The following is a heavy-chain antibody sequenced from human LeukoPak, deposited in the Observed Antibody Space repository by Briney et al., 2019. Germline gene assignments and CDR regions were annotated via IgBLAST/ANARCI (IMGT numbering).Heavy chain of an antibody. V-gene: IGHV4-39*01. Sequence: SETLSLTCTVSGGSISSSTYFWGWIRQPPGKGLEWIGSMFHSGTTYYNPSLKSRVSMSVDTSTNQFSLRLTSVTAADTAVYYCARQTGSGLFILPGGQGTLVTVSS. CDR2: MFHSGTT. CDR1: GGSISSSTYF. J-gene: IGHJ4*02. D-gene: IGHD3/OR15-3a*01. CDR3: ARQTGSGLFILP.